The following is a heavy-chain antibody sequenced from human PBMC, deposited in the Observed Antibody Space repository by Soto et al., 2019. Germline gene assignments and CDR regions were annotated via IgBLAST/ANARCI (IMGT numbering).Heavy chain of an antibody. CDR3: ARGGVSTRTFDY. J-gene: IGHJ4*02. V-gene: IGHV5-51*01. CDR1: GYNFAGYW. CDR2: IYPSDSDT. D-gene: IGHD3-3*01. Sequence: GESLKISCKGSGYNFAGYWIAWVRQMPGKGLELVGIIYPSDSDTRYRPSFQGQVTISADKSISSAYLQWSSLRASDTAMYYCARGGVSTRTFDYWGQGTPVTAPQ.